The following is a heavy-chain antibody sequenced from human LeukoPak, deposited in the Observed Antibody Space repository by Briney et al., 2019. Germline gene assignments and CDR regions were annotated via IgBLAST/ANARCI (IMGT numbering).Heavy chain of an antibody. V-gene: IGHV4-39*02. D-gene: IGHD6-13*01. CDR3: AREIYSSSWYNDAFDI. CDR1: GGSISSSSYY. Sequence: SETLSLTCTVSGGSISSSSYYWGWIRQPPGKGLEWIGSIYYSGSTYYNPSLKSRVTISVDTSKNQFSLKLSSVTAADTAVYYCAREIYSSSWYNDAFDIWGQGTMVTVSS. J-gene: IGHJ3*02. CDR2: IYYSGST.